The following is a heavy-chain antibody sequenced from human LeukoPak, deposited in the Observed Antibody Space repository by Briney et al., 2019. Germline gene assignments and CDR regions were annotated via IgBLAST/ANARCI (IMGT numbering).Heavy chain of an antibody. Sequence: GGSLRLSCAASGFTFSSYAMHWVRQAPGKGLEYVSAISSNGGSTYYANSVKGRFTISRDNSRNTLYLQMGSLRAEDMAVYYCASLSSSWYGGDDYWGQGTLVTVSS. CDR2: ISSNGGST. J-gene: IGHJ4*02. CDR1: GFTFSSYA. V-gene: IGHV3-64*01. CDR3: ASLSSSWYGGDDY. D-gene: IGHD6-13*01.